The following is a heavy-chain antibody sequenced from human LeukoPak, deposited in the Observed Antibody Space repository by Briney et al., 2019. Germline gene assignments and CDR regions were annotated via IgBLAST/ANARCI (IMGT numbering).Heavy chain of an antibody. V-gene: IGHV3-23*01. D-gene: IGHD6-13*01. CDR1: GFTFSAYG. CDR3: AKVIGSTWRSGMDV. CDR2: ISNSGGTT. Sequence: GGSLRLSCAASGFTFSAYGMTWVRQAPGKGLEWVSVISNSGGTTYFADSVKGRFTISRDNSKNTVYLQMNSLSAEDTAVYYCAKVIGSTWRSGMDVWGQGTTVTVSS. J-gene: IGHJ6*02.